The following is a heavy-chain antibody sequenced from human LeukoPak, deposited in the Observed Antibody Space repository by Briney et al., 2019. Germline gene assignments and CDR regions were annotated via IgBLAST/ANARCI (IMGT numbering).Heavy chain of an antibody. CDR1: GYSISSGYY. D-gene: IGHD1-7*01. V-gene: IGHV4-38-2*02. J-gene: IGHJ4*02. CDR2: IYHSGST. CDR3: ARGRPTNWNYDY. Sequence: SETLSLTCTVSGYSISSGYYWGWIRQPPGKGLEWIGSIYHSGSTYYNPSLKSRVTISVDTSKNQFSLKLSSVAAADTAVYYCARGRPTNWNYDYWGQGTLVTVSS.